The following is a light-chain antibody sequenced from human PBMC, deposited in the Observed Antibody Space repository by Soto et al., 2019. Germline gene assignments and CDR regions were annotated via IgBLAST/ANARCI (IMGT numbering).Light chain of an antibody. CDR3: QQYDNWRT. CDR1: QSVRSN. CDR2: DAS. V-gene: IGKV3-15*01. J-gene: IGKJ1*01. Sequence: EIVMTQSPATLSVSPGERATLSCRASQSVRSNLAWYQQKPVQAPRLLIYDASTRATGIPARISGSGSGTEFTLTISSLQSEDFAVYYCQQYDNWRTFGQGTKVDIK.